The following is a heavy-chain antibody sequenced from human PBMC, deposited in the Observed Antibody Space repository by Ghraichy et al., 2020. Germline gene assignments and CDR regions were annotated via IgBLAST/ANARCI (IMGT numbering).Heavy chain of an antibody. J-gene: IGHJ5*02. V-gene: IGHV4-38-2*02. CDR1: GFSIRNGHF. CDR3: ARVSGYSASSNWFDP. Sequence: SQTLSLTCSVSGFSIRNGHFWVWSRQPPGKGLEWIGSMSQRGSSSYNPSLKSRVTISVDTSKNRFYLNLTSVTAADTAVYYCARVSGYSASSNWFDPWGQGTLITVPS. CDR2: MSQRGSS. D-gene: IGHD6-6*01.